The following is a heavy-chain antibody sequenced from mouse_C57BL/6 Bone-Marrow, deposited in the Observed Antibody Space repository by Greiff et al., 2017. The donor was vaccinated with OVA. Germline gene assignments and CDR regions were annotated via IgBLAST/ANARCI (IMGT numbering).Heavy chain of an antibody. J-gene: IGHJ1*03. V-gene: IGHV2-2*01. CDR3: AEYYYGSSGYFDV. CDR2: IWSGGST. D-gene: IGHD1-1*01. CDR1: GFSLTSYG. Sequence: VKVVESGPGLVQPSQSLSITCTVSGFSLTSYGVHWVRQSPGTGLEWLGVIWSGGSTDYNAAFISRLSISKDNSKSQVFFKMNSLQADDTAIYYCAEYYYGSSGYFDVWGTGTTVTVSS.